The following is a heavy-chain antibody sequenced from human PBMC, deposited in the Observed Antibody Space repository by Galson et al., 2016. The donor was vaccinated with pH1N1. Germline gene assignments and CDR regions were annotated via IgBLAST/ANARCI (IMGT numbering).Heavy chain of an antibody. CDR3: ARPFHGGRYWVAAFNI. CDR2: IWYDGSNE. V-gene: IGHV3-33*01. Sequence: SLRLSCAASGFAFSSYDMHWVRQAPGKGLEWVAAIWYDGSNEYYGDSVKGRLTISRDNYKSTLYLQMNSLRDEDTAVYYCARPFHGGRYWVAAFNIWSPGTMVTVSS. D-gene: IGHD4-23*01. J-gene: IGHJ3*02. CDR1: GFAFSSYD.